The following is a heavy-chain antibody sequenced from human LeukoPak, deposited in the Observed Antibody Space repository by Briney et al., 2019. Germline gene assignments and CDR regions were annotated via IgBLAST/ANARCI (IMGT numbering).Heavy chain of an antibody. CDR2: ISSDGRTT. CDR3: VKDRAVDY. D-gene: IGHD6-13*01. V-gene: IGHV3-64D*08. J-gene: IGHJ4*02. CDR1: AFTFSNYA. Sequence: TGGSLRLSCSASAFTFSNYAMHWVRQAPGKGLEYVSSISSDGRTTYYADSVKGRSTISRDNSKNTLYLQMSSLRPEDTSIYYCVKDRAVDYWGQGTLVTVSS.